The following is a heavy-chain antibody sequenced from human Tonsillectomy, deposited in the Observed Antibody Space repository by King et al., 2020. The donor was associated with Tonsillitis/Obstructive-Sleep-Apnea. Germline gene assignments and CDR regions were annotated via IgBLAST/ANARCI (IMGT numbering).Heavy chain of an antibody. CDR2: ISGSGSSA. J-gene: IGHJ6*03. Sequence: EVQLVESGGGLVQPGGSLRLSCTASGFIFSNFAISWVRQAPGKGLEWVSSISGSGSSAYYADSVKGRFTISRDNSKNTLYLQMYSLRAEDTAVHYCAKGPASYLVGPKDSKQYYYMDVWGKGTTVTVSS. V-gene: IGHV3-23*04. CDR1: GFIFSNFA. D-gene: IGHD2-2*01. CDR3: AKGPASYLVGPKDSKQYYYMDV.